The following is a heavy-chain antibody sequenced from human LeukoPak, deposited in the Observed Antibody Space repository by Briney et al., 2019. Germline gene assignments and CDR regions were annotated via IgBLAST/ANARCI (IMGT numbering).Heavy chain of an antibody. CDR2: INPSGGST. CDR1: GYTFTSYY. D-gene: IGHD3-10*01. V-gene: IGHV1-46*01. CDR3: ARGPSITMVRGGQWYYYMDV. J-gene: IGHJ6*03. Sequence: ASVKVSCKASGYTFTSYYMHWVRQAPGQGLEWMGIINPSGGSTSYAQKFQGRVTMTRDTSTSTIYMELSSLRSEDTAVYYCARGPSITMVRGGQWYYYMDVWGKGTTVTISS.